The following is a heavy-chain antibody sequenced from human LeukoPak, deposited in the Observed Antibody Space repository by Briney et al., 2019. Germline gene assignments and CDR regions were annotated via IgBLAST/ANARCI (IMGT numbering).Heavy chain of an antibody. J-gene: IGHJ4*02. CDR2: IYSGGST. D-gene: IGHD2-2*01. Sequence: GGSLRLSCAASGFTVSSNYMSWVRQAPGKGLEWVSVIYSGGSTYYADSVKGRFTISRDNSKNTLYLQMNSLRAEDTAVYYCAKDLLSDIVVVPAATADYWGQGTLVTVSS. CDR3: AKDLLSDIVVVPAATADY. V-gene: IGHV3-53*05. CDR1: GFTVSSNY.